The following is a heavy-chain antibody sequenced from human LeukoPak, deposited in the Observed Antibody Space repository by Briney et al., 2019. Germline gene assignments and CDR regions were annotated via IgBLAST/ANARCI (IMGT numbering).Heavy chain of an antibody. D-gene: IGHD6-19*01. CDR3: ARDVGYSSNPSDY. J-gene: IGHJ4*02. CDR1: GYSISSGYY. CDR2: IYHSGST. V-gene: IGHV4-38-2*02. Sequence: PSETLSLTCTVSGYSISSGYYWGWIRQPPGKGLEWIGSIYHSGSTYYNPSLKSRVTISVDTSKNQFSLKLSSVTAADTAVYYCARDVGYSSNPSDYWGQGTLVTVSS.